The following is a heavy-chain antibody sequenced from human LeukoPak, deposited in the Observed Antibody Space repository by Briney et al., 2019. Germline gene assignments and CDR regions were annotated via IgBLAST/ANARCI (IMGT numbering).Heavy chain of an antibody. V-gene: IGHV5-51*01. D-gene: IGHD2-2*02. CDR1: GFTFSSYG. CDR2: IYPGDSDT. CDR3: ARCSGVVPAAIGWFDP. J-gene: IGHJ5*02. Sequence: PGGSLRLSCAASGFTFSSYGMHWVRQAPGKGLEWVGIIYPGDSDTRYSPSFQGQVTISADKSISTAYLQWSSLKASDTAMYYCARCSGVVPAAIGWFDPWGQGTLVTVSS.